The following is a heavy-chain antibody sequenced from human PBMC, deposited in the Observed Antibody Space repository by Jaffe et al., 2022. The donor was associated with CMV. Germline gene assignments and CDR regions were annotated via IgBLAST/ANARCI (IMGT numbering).Heavy chain of an antibody. D-gene: IGHD2-15*01. J-gene: IGHJ4*02. V-gene: IGHV3-9*01. CDR1: GFTFDDYA. CDR2: ISWNSGSI. Sequence: EVQLVESGGGLVQPGRSLRLSCAASGFTFDDYAMHWVRQAPGKGLEWVSGISWNSGSIGYADSVKGRFTISRDNAKNSLYLQMNSLRAEDTALYYCAKDGGAGSWYGGDLWWFDYWGQGTLVTVSS. CDR3: AKDGGAGSWYGGDLWWFDY.